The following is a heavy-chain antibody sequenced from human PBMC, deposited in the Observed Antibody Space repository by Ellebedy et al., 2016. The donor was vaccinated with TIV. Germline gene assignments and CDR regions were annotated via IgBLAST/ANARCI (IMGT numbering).Heavy chain of an antibody. CDR2: ISAYNGNT. V-gene: IGHV1-18*04. CDR3: ATSKLYLDTSGYFDY. CDR1: GYTFTIYG. D-gene: IGHD3-22*01. J-gene: IGHJ4*02. Sequence: AASVKVSCKASGYTFTIYGINWARQAPGQGLEWMGWISAYNGNTNYAQKLQGRVTMTTHTSTSTAYMELRSLRADDTAMYYCATSKLYLDTSGYFDYWGQGTLVTVSS.